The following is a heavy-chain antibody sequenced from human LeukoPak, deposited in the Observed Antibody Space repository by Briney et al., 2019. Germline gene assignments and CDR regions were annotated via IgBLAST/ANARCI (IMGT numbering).Heavy chain of an antibody. CDR1: GYTFTSYD. D-gene: IGHD1-26*01. CDR3: ARGPAVGATGEFDY. V-gene: IGHV1-8*01. CDR2: MNPNSGNT. Sequence: ASVKVSCTASGYTFTSYDINWVRQATGPGLEWMGWMNPNSGNTGYAQKFQGRVTMTRNTSISTAYMELSSLRSEDPAVYYCARGPAVGATGEFDYWGQGTLVTVSS. J-gene: IGHJ4*02.